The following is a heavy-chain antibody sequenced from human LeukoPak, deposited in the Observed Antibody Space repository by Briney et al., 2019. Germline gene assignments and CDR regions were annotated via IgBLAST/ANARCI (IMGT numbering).Heavy chain of an antibody. D-gene: IGHD2-15*01. J-gene: IGHJ6*03. CDR1: GYTFTSYY. CDR3: ARGLRDYYYYYMDV. CDR2: INPNSGGT. Sequence: ASVKVSCTASGYTFTSYYMHWVRQAPGQGLEWMGWINPNSGGTNYAQKFQGRVTMTRDTSISTAYMELSRLRSDDTAVYYCARGLRDYYYYYMDVWGKGTTVTVSS. V-gene: IGHV1-2*02.